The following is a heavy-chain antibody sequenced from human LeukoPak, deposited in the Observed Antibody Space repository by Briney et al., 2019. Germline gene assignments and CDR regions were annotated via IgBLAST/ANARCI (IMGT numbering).Heavy chain of an antibody. J-gene: IGHJ4*02. CDR3: ARGWDRAHPTGFGFDV. Sequence: PGGSLRLSCAASGFTFSSYEMNWVRQAPGKGLEWVSFISSSGTTINQPDSVKGRFTISRDNAKNSVHLQMDNLRVEDTAVYYCARGWDRAHPTGFGFDVWGQGTLVTVTS. CDR2: ISSSGTTI. D-gene: IGHD1-26*01. V-gene: IGHV3-48*03. CDR1: GFTFSSYE.